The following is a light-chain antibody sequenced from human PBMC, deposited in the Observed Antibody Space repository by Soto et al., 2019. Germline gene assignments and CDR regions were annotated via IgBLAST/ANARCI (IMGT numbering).Light chain of an antibody. CDR3: QQSYSTPYT. J-gene: IGKJ2*01. Sequence: DIQMTQSPSSLSASVGDRVTITCRASQSISSYLNWYQQKQGKAPKLLIYAASSLQSGVPSRFSGSGSGTDFTLTISSLQPEDFATYYCQQSYSTPYTFGQGPKLEIK. V-gene: IGKV1-39*01. CDR2: AAS. CDR1: QSISSY.